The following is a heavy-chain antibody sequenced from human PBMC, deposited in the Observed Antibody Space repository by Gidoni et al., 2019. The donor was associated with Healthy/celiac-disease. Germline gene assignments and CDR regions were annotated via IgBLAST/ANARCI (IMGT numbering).Heavy chain of an antibody. CDR3: ARHGGSGWHNYYYYYYGMDV. Sequence: QLQLQESGPGLVKPSETLSLTCTVSGGSISSSSYYWGWIRQPPGKGLEWIGSIYYSGSTYYNPSLKSRVTISVDTSKNQFSLKLSSVTAADTAVYYCARHGGSGWHNYYYYYYGMDVWGQGTTVTVSS. V-gene: IGHV4-39*01. J-gene: IGHJ6*02. CDR2: IYYSGST. CDR1: GGSISSSSYY. D-gene: IGHD6-19*01.